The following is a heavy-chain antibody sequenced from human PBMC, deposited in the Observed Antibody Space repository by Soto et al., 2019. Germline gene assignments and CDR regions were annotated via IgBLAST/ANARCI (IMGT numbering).Heavy chain of an antibody. V-gene: IGHV3-23*01. CDR2: ISGSGGST. J-gene: IGHJ6*02. CDR3: AKGLRFLEWLSNYYGMDV. Sequence: GGSLRLSCAASGFTFSSYAMSWVRQAPGKGLEWVSAISGSGGSTYYADSVKGRFTISRDNSKNTLYLQMNSLRAEDTAVYYCAKGLRFLEWLSNYYGMDVWGQGTTVTAP. CDR1: GFTFSSYA. D-gene: IGHD3-3*01.